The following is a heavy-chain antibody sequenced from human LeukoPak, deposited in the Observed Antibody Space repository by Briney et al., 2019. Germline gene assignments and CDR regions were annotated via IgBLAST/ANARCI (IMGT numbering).Heavy chain of an antibody. CDR2: IKGDGREK. Sequence: GGSLTLSCAASGFTFSSYWMSWVRLAPGKGLEWVANIKGDGREKWYADSVKGRFTTSRDNTQNSVHLQMNSLRAEDTAVYHCARDEYRSRWLHPWGQETLATVTS. J-gene: IGHJ5*02. D-gene: IGHD5-24*01. V-gene: IGHV3-7*01. CDR1: GFTFSSYW. CDR3: ARDEYRSRWLHP.